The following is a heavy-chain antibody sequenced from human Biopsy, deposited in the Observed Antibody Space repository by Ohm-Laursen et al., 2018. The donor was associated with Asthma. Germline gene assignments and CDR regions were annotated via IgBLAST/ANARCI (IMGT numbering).Heavy chain of an antibody. D-gene: IGHD3-10*01. Sequence: LRLSCTASGFTFSSSAMSWVRQPPGKGLEWLGEINHRGSTNYNPSLKSRVTLSVDTSKNQFSVKLRSVTAADTAVYYCARSPYYYGLLGPTRGFGVYAVWGHGTLVTVSS. CDR2: INHRGST. CDR1: GFTFSSSA. CDR3: ARSPYYYGLLGPTRGFGVYAV. V-gene: IGHV4-34*01. J-gene: IGHJ3*01.